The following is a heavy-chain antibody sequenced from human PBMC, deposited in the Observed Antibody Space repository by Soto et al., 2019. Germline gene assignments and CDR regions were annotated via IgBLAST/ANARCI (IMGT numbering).Heavy chain of an antibody. J-gene: IGHJ6*03. V-gene: IGHV4-34*01. CDR1: GGSFSGYY. Sequence: SETLSLTCAVYGGSFSGYYWSWIRQPPGKGLEWIGEINHSGSTNYNPSLKSRVTISVDTSKNQFSLKLSSVTAADTAVYYCARQVVATYSFRGYYMDVWGKVTTVTVSS. D-gene: IGHD5-12*01. CDR2: INHSGST. CDR3: ARQVVATYSFRGYYMDV.